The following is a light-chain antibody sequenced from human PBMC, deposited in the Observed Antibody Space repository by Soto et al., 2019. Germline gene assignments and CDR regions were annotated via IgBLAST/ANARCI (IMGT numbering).Light chain of an antibody. CDR3: QQRRNWPPT. CDR2: EAS. CDR1: RSVDSH. Sequence: EVVLTQSPATLSLSPGETATLSCRASRSVDSHLAWYQHKPGQAPRLLIFEASTRATGVPARFSGSGSGTHFTLTIGSLEPEDFAVYYCQQRRNWPPTFGGGTKVDIK. V-gene: IGKV3-11*01. J-gene: IGKJ4*01.